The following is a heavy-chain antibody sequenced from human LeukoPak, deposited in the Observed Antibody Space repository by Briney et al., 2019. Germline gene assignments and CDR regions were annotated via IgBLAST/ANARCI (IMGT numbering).Heavy chain of an antibody. CDR2: IYYSGST. D-gene: IGHD2-15*01. CDR1: GGSINSDDYY. CDR3: ARDLGGGVDY. V-gene: IGHV4-31*03. Sequence: PSQTLSLTCTVSGGSINSDDYYWSWIRQHPGKGLEWIGYIYYSGSTYYSPSLKSRASILVDTSKNQFSLKLTSVTAADTAVYYCARDLGGGVDYWGQGTLVTVSS. J-gene: IGHJ4*02.